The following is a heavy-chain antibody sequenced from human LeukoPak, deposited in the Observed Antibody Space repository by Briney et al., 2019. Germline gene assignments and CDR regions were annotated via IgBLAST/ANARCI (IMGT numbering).Heavy chain of an antibody. CDR3: ARKLTGSFDI. V-gene: IGHV3-21*01. J-gene: IGHJ3*02. CDR2: ISGTSVYI. Sequence: GGSLRLSCAASGFTFSSCGMNWVRQAPGKGREWVSSISGTSVYIYYADSVRGRFTISRDNAKNSLYLQMNSLRAEDTAVYFCARKLTGSFDIWGQGTMVTVSS. CDR1: GFTFSSCG. D-gene: IGHD7-27*01.